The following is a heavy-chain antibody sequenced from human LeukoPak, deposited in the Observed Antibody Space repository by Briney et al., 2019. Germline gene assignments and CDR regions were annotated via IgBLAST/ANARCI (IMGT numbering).Heavy chain of an antibody. D-gene: IGHD6-13*01. J-gene: IGHJ4*02. Sequence: PSETLSLTCAVYGGSFSGYYWSWIRQPPGKGLEWIGEINHSGSTNYNPSLKSRVTISVDTSKNQFSLKLSSVTAADTAVYYCAKDSHSWSRDYWGQGTLVTVSS. CDR2: INHSGST. CDR3: AKDSHSWSRDY. V-gene: IGHV4-34*01. CDR1: GGSFSGYY.